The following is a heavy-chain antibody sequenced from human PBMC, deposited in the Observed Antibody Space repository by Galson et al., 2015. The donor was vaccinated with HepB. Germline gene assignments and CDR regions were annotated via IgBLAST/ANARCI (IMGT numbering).Heavy chain of an antibody. CDR1: GYTFTGYY. Sequence: SVKVSCKASGYTFTGYYMHWVRQAPGQGLEWMGWINPNSGGTNYAQKFQGRVTMTRDTSISTAYMELSRLRSDDTAVYYCASVGLRSSSYVYYYYMDVWGKGTTVTVSS. CDR2: INPNSGGT. D-gene: IGHD6-6*01. J-gene: IGHJ6*03. CDR3: ASVGLRSSSYVYYYYMDV. V-gene: IGHV1-2*02.